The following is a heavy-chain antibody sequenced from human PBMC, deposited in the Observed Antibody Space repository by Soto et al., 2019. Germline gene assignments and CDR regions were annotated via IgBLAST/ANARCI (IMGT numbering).Heavy chain of an antibody. CDR3: VRHLGVDSSSRYYFDY. V-gene: IGHV4-39*01. CDR2: IYYSGRT. J-gene: IGHJ4*02. Sequence: SETLSLTCTVSGGSVSRSSYYWGWIRQPPXKGLDWIGNIYYSGRTYSNPSLKSRLTISVDTSKNQFYLKLRSVTAADTAVYYCVRHLGVDSSSRYYFDYWGQGTLVTVSS. CDR1: GGSVSRSSYY. D-gene: IGHD3-22*01.